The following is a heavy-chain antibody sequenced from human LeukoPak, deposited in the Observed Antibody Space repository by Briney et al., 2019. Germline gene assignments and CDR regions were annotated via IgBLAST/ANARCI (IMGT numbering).Heavy chain of an antibody. J-gene: IGHJ4*02. CDR1: GYTFTSNY. V-gene: IGHV1-46*01. CDR2: IYPRDGST. Sequence: ASVKVSCKASGYTFTSNYIHWVRQAPGQGLEWMGMIYPRDGSTSYAQKFQGRVTVTRDTSTSTVHMELSGLRSEDTAVYYCARDQEGFDYWGQGALVTVSS. CDR3: ARDQEGFDY.